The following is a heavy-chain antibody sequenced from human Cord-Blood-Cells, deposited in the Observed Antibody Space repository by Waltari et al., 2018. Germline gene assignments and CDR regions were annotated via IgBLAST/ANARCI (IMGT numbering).Heavy chain of an antibody. CDR2: IIPIFGTE. CDR3: ASDRSGYSGYDDAFDI. Sequence: QVQLVQSGAEVKKPGSSVRVPCKASGGTFSSYAISRVRQAPGQGLEWMGGIIPIFGTENDAQKFQGRVTITADESTSTAYMELSSLRSEDTAVYYCASDRSGYSGYDDAFDIWGQGTMVTVSS. CDR1: GGTFSSYA. D-gene: IGHD5-12*01. V-gene: IGHV1-69*01. J-gene: IGHJ3*02.